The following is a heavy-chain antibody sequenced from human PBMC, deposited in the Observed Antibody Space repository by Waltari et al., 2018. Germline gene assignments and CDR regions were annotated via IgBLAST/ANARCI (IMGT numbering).Heavy chain of an antibody. V-gene: IGHV4-59*01. CDR1: GGSISSYY. CDR2: MYYCGRT. Sequence: QVQLQESGPGLVKPSETLSLTCTVPGGSISSYYWCWIRQPLGTGLEWIGYMYYCGRTNYIPSLMNRVTRSVDASKNQFSLKVNSVTAADTAVKYWARNMATTTQDAFDIWGQGTMVTVSS. D-gene: IGHD1-1*01. J-gene: IGHJ3*02. CDR3: ARNMATTTQDAFDI.